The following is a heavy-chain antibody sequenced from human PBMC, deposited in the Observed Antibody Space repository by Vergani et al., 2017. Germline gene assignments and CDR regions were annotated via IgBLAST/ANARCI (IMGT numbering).Heavy chain of an antibody. D-gene: IGHD3-9*01. V-gene: IGHV1-46*01. CDR3: ARDHLDWKIPNTQEYYYYGMDV. Sequence: QVQLVQSGAEVKKPGASVKVSCKASGYTFTSYYMHWVRQAPGQGLEWMGIINPSGGSTSYAQKCQGRVTMTRDTSTSTVYMELSSLRSEDTAVYYCARDHLDWKIPNTQEYYYYGMDVWGQGTTVTVSS. J-gene: IGHJ6*02. CDR2: INPSGGST. CDR1: GYTFTSYY.